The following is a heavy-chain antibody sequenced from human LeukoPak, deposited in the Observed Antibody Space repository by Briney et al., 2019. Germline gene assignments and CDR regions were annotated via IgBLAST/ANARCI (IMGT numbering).Heavy chain of an antibody. CDR3: ARGGYYGSGSFPDY. CDR2: ISAYNGDT. Sequence: ASVKVSCKASGYSFASFGINWVRQAPGQGLEWMGWISAYNGDTIYAQNLQGRVTMTTDTSTSTAYMDLRSLTPDDTAVYYCARGGYYGSGSFPDYWGQGTLVTVSS. CDR1: GYSFASFG. D-gene: IGHD3-10*01. J-gene: IGHJ4*02. V-gene: IGHV1-18*01.